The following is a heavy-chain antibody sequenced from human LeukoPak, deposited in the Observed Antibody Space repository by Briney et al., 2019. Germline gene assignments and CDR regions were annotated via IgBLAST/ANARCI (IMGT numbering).Heavy chain of an antibody. CDR1: GFTLSSYW. V-gene: IGHV3-33*08. D-gene: IGHD3-22*01. CDR2: IWYDGSNK. CDR3: ARDMYSGSLRY. Sequence: GGSLRLSCAASGFTLSSYWMHWVRQAPGKGLEWVAVIWYDGSNKYYADSVKGRFTISRDNSKNTLYLQMNSLRAEDTAVYYCARDMYSGSLRYWGQGTLVTVSS. J-gene: IGHJ4*02.